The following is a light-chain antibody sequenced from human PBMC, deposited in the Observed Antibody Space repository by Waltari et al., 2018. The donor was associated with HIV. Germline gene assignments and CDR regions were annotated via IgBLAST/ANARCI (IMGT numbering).Light chain of an antibody. Sequence: EIVLTQSPGTLSLSPGDRATLSCRASQSVGSTYLAWYQQKSGQAPRLLIYGASSRATGIPDRFSGSGSGTDFTLTISRLEPEDFVVYYCQQYGSSPQTFGQGTKVDIK. CDR1: QSVGSTY. V-gene: IGKV3-20*01. J-gene: IGKJ1*01. CDR2: GAS. CDR3: QQYGSSPQT.